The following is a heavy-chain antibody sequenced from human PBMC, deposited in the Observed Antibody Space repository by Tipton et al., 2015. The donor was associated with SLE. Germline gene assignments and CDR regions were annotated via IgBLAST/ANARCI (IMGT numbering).Heavy chain of an antibody. J-gene: IGHJ3*02. D-gene: IGHD2-2*01. V-gene: IGHV3-11*01. CDR1: GFTFSDYY. Sequence: GSLRLSCAASGFTFSDYYMSWIRQAPGKGLEWVSYISSSGSTIYYADSVKGRFTISRDNAKNSLYLQMNSLRAEDTAVYYCARGGEIVVVPAALPFFDIWGQGTMVAVSS. CDR3: ARGGEIVVVPAALPFFDI. CDR2: ISSSGSTI.